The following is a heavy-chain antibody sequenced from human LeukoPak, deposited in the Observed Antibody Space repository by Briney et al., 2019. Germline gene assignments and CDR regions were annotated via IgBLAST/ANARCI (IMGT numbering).Heavy chain of an antibody. Sequence: ASVKVSCKASGYTFTSYGISWVRQAPGQGLEWMGWISAYNGNTNYVQKLQGRVTMTTDTSTSTAYMELRSLRSDDTAVYYCARDLASSGWYPGASFDYWGQGTLVTVSS. CDR3: ARDLASSGWYPGASFDY. CDR1: GYTFTSYG. J-gene: IGHJ4*02. D-gene: IGHD6-19*01. V-gene: IGHV1-18*01. CDR2: ISAYNGNT.